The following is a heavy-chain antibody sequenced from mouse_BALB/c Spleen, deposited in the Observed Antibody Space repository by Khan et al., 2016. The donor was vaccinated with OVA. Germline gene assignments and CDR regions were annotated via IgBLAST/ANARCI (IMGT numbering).Heavy chain of an antibody. CDR3: VRETSSWDVSFPY. D-gene: IGHD4-1*01. Sequence: VQLQQSGPELVEPGASVKMSCKASGYTFTNYVMHWVKQKPGQGLEWIGYINPYNAGTRYNEKFKGKATLTSDISSTTAYMELSSLTSEDSAVYYCVRETSSWDVSFPYWGQGTLVTVSA. CDR1: GYTFTNYV. J-gene: IGHJ3*01. CDR2: INPYNAGT. V-gene: IGHV1S136*01.